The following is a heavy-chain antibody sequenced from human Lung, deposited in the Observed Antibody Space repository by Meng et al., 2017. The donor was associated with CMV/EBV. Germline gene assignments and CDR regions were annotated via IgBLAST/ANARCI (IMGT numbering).Heavy chain of an antibody. V-gene: IGHV1-69*04. J-gene: IGHJ6*02. CDR2: TIPILDVT. CDR1: GGASTSYT. D-gene: IGHD2-2*01. CDR3: ATDTCFYASCYVGSFHHYFYGMDV. Sequence: SXXVSXXASGGASTSYTINWVRQAPGQGFEWMGRTIPILDVTNYAQKFQGRVTITADKSTATAYLELGSLRSDDTAVYYCATDTCFYASCYVGSFHHYFYGMDVWXQGTTVTVSS.